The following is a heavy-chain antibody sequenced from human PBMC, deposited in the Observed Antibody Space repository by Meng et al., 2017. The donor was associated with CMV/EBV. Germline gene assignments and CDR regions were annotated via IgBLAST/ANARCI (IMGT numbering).Heavy chain of an antibody. CDR1: GFTVSSNY. CDR2: IYSCVNT. J-gene: IGHJ5*02. V-gene: IGHV3-53*01. Sequence: GESLKISCAASGFTVSSNYMSWVRQAPGKGLEWVSVIYSCVNTYYAVSVKGRFTISRDNSKHTLYLQMNSLRAEDTAVYYCATAYCSSTSCYPWGQGTLVTVSS. D-gene: IGHD2-2*01. CDR3: ATAYCSSTSCYP.